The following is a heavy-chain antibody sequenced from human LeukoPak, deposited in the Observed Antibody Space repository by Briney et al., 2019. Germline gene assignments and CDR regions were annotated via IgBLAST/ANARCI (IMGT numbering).Heavy chain of an antibody. CDR1: GFTFSSYA. CDR2: ISYDGSNK. D-gene: IGHD3-22*01. CDR3: ARDGAYYYDSSGYPYYSDY. J-gene: IGHJ4*02. Sequence: PGRSLRLSCAASGFTFSSYAMHWVRQAPGKGLEWVAVISYDGSNKYYADSVKGRFTISRDNSKNTLYLQMNSLRAEDTAVYYCARDGAYYYDSSGYPYYSDYWGQGTLSPSPQ. V-gene: IGHV3-30*04.